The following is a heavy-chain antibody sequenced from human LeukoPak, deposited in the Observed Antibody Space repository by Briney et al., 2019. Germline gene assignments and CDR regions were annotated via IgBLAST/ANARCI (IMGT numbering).Heavy chain of an antibody. V-gene: IGHV3-30*02. J-gene: IGHJ6*02. Sequence: GGSLRLSCAASGFTFSSYGMHWVRQAPGKGLEWVAFIRYDGSNKYYADSVKGRFTISRDNSKNTLYLQMNSLRAEDTAVYYCAKDSRYCSGGSCYSHYGMDVWGQGTTVTVSS. CDR2: IRYDGSNK. D-gene: IGHD2-15*01. CDR3: AKDSRYCSGGSCYSHYGMDV. CDR1: GFTFSSYG.